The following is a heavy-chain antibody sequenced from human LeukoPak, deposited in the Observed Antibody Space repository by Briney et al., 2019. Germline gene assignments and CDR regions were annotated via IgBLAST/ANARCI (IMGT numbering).Heavy chain of an antibody. CDR2: IDPSDSYT. CDR3: ARLNPDGIPDY. D-gene: IGHD1-14*01. V-gene: IGHV5-10-1*01. J-gene: IGHJ4*02. Sequence: SWIRQPPGKGLEWMGRIDPSDSYTNYSPSFQGHVTISADKSISTAYLQWSSLKASDTAMYYCARLNPDGIPDYWGQGTLVTVSS.